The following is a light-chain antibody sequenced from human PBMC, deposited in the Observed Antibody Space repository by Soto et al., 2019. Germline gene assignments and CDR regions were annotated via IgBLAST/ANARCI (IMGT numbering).Light chain of an antibody. V-gene: IGLV1-44*01. Sequence: QPVLTQPPSASGTPGQRVTISCSGSTSNIGSNTVNWFQQLPGTAPKLLIYSNDQRPSGVPDRFSGSKSGTSASLAISGLQSEDEAHYYCATWDDSLNGWVFGGGTKLTVL. J-gene: IGLJ3*02. CDR1: TSNIGSNT. CDR3: ATWDDSLNGWV. CDR2: SND.